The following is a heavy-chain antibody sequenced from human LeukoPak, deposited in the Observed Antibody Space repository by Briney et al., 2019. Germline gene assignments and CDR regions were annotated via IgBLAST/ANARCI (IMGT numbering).Heavy chain of an antibody. Sequence: KPPETLSLTPTVSGGSISNYYWSWIPQPPGKRLEWIGYIYNSGSTNYNPSLKSRVTRSVDMSKIQFSLKLSSVPAAGTAVYYCARHWSSSGWLMDYWGQGTLVTVSS. V-gene: IGHV4-59*08. CDR2: IYNSGST. D-gene: IGHD6-19*01. CDR3: ARHWSSSGWLMDY. CDR1: GGSISNYY. J-gene: IGHJ4*02.